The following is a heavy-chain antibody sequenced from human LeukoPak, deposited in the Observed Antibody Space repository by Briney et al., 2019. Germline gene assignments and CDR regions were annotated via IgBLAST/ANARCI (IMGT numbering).Heavy chain of an antibody. J-gene: IGHJ4*01. CDR1: GFTFSDYY. D-gene: IGHD4-11*01. Sequence: GGSLRLSCAASGFTFSDYYMTWIRQAPGKGLEWVSYISSSGSTIYYADSVKGRFTISRDNAKNSLYLQMNSLGAEDTAVYYCARDAQRGFDYSNSLRYWGHGTLVTVSS. V-gene: IGHV3-11*01. CDR3: ARDAQRGFDYSNSLRY. CDR2: ISSSGSTI.